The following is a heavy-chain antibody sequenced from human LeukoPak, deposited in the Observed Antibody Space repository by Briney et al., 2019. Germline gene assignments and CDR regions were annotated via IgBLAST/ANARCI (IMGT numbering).Heavy chain of an antibody. CDR3: AKVQYCSSTSCPTDAFDI. J-gene: IGHJ3*02. D-gene: IGHD2-2*01. CDR2: ISGSGGST. Sequence: GGSLRLSCAASGFTFSSYAMSWVRQAPGEGLEWVSAISGSGGSTYYADSVKGRFTISRDNSKNTLYLQMNSLRAEDTAVYYCAKVQYCSSTSCPTDAFDIWGQGTMVTVSS. CDR1: GFTFSSYA. V-gene: IGHV3-23*01.